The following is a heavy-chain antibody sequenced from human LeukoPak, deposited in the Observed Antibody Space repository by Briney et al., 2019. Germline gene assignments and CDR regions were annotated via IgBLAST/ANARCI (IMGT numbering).Heavy chain of an antibody. CDR3: ARDPTSGYSSGGDY. D-gene: IGHD6-19*01. CDR2: IIPIFGTA. V-gene: IGHV1-69*05. Sequence: TVKVSCKASGGTFSSYAISWVRQAPGQGLEWMGGIIPIFGTANYAQKFQGRVTITTDESTSTAYMELSSLRSEDTAVYYCARDPTSGYSSGGDYWGQGTLVTVSS. CDR1: GGTFSSYA. J-gene: IGHJ4*02.